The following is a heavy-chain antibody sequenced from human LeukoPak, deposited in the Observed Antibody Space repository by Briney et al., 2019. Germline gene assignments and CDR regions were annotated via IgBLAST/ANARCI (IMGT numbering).Heavy chain of an antibody. CDR2: IIPIFGPA. D-gene: IGHD3-10*01. Sequence: SVKVSCKASGGTFSTYSINWVRQAPGQGLEWMGGIIPIFGPANYAQKFQGRVTITANESTSTAYMDLSSLRSEDTALYYCAKQKSNDYYGSGSSPYGMDVWGQGTTVTVSS. CDR3: AKQKSNDYYGSGSSPYGMDV. J-gene: IGHJ6*02. V-gene: IGHV1-69*01. CDR1: GGTFSTYS.